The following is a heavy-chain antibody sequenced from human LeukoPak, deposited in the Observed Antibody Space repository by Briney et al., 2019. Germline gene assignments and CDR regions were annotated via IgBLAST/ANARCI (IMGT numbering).Heavy chain of an antibody. V-gene: IGHV1-69*06. J-gene: IGHJ4*02. Sequence: SVKVSCKASGGTFSSYAISWVRQAPGQGLEWMGGIIPIFGTANYAQKFQGRVTITADKSTSTAYMELSSLRSEDTAVYYCARDLGGSGWFYDYWGQGTLVTVSS. D-gene: IGHD6-19*01. CDR2: IIPIFGTA. CDR3: ARDLGGSGWFYDY. CDR1: GGTFSSYA.